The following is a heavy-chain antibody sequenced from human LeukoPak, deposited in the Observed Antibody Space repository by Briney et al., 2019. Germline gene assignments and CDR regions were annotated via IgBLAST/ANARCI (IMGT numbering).Heavy chain of an antibody. CDR1: GFTFSSYA. CDR3: ARDTYYYDSSGQIYYFDY. D-gene: IGHD3-22*01. CDR2: ISYDGSNK. Sequence: GGSLRLSCAASGFTFSSYAMHRVRQAPGKGLEWVAVISYDGSNKYYADSVKGRFTISRDNSKNTLYLQMNSLRAEDTAVYYCARDTYYYDSSGQIYYFDYWGQGTLVTVSS. V-gene: IGHV3-30-3*01. J-gene: IGHJ4*02.